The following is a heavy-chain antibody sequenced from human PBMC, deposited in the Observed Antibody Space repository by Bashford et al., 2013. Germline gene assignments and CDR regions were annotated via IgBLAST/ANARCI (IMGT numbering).Heavy chain of an antibody. CDR2: INPNSGGT. J-gene: IGHJ4*02. CDR1: GYTFTGYY. D-gene: IGHD6-19*01. Sequence: ASVKVSCKASGYTFTGYYMHWVRQAPGQGLEWMGWINPNSGGTNYAQKFQGWVTMTRDTSISTAYMELSRLRSDDTAVYYCARTSGYSSGWPEFDYWGQGTLVTVSS. CDR3: ARTSGYSSGWPEFDY. V-gene: IGHV1-2*04.